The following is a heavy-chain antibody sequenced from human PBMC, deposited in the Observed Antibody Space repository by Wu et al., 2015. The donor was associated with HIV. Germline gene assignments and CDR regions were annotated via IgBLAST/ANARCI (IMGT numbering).Heavy chain of an antibody. CDR3: ARRSSWGFDF. D-gene: IGHD6-13*01. CDR2: MNPRSGNT. V-gene: IGHV1-8*01. CDR1: EYPFINYE. J-gene: IGHJ4*02. Sequence: QMQLVQSGAEVKKPGASVKVSCKASEYPFINYEINWVRQASGQGLEWMGWMNPRSGNTGYAQTFQGRVSLTRDTSISTAYMELNSLKSEDTAVYYCARRSSWGFDFWGQGTLVTVSS.